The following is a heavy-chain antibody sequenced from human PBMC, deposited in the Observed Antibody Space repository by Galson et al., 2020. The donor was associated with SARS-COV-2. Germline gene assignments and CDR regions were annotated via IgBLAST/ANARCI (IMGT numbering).Heavy chain of an antibody. V-gene: IGHV1-18*04. J-gene: IGHJ6*03. Sequence: ASVKVSCQPSAYTFNNYGLSRVRQAPRQGLEWMTWTNTYNGHTKFAPHFQGGVTVTTDTSTNTAYMEMRSLRSDDTAVYYCARGAGESNWYSYYDYMDVWGEGTTVSVSS. CDR3: ARGAGESNWYSYYDYMDV. D-gene: IGHD7-27*01. CDR2: TNTYNGHT. CDR1: AYTFNNYG.